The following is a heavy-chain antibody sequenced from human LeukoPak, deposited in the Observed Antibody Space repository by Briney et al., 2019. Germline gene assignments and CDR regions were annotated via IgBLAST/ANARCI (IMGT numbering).Heavy chain of an antibody. Sequence: SETLSLTCAVSGGSFSGYYWTWIRQPPGKGLEWIGEINHSGSTNYNPSLKSRVTISVDTSKNQFSLKLSSVTAADTAVYYCARIGYCSSTSCSHYGMDVWGQGTTVTVSS. CDR3: ARIGYCSSTSCSHYGMDV. V-gene: IGHV4-34*01. CDR1: GGSFSGYY. J-gene: IGHJ6*02. CDR2: INHSGST. D-gene: IGHD2-2*01.